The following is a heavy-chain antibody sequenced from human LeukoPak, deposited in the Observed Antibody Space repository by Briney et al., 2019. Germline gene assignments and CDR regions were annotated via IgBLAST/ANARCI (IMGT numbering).Heavy chain of an antibody. J-gene: IGHJ5*02. D-gene: IGHD2-2*01. CDR2: FDSEDGET. CDR3: ATAGYCSSTSCHKAWFDP. CDR1: GYTLTELS. V-gene: IGHV1-24*01. Sequence: GASVKVSCKVSGYTLTELSMHWVRQAPGKGLEWMGGFDSEDGETIYAQKFQGRVTMTEDTSTDTAYMELSSLRSEDTAVYYCATAGYCSSTSCHKAWFDPWGQGTLVTVSS.